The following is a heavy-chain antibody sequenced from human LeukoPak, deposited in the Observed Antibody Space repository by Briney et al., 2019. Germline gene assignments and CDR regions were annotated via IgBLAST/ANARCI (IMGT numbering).Heavy chain of an antibody. V-gene: IGHV4-59*01. D-gene: IGHD2-8*01. CDR2: VYNRGTT. CDR3: ARGPMVYAILVKKYFDY. Sequence: SETLSLTCTVSGGSITDYHWTWIRQPPGQGLEYIGYVYNRGTTFYNPSLKGRVTISADTSKKQFFLKVNSMTAADTAVYYCARGPMVYAILVKKYFDYWGQGTLVTVSS. J-gene: IGHJ4*02. CDR1: GGSITDYH.